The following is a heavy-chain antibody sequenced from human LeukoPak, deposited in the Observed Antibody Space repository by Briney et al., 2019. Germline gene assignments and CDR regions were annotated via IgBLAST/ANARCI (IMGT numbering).Heavy chain of an antibody. D-gene: IGHD3-10*01. V-gene: IGHV3-21*01. J-gene: IGHJ6*02. CDR2: ISSSSSYI. CDR1: GFTFSRYS. Sequence: KPGGSLRLSCAASGFTFSRYSMNWVRQAPGKGLEWVSSISSSSSYIYYADSVKGRFTISRDNAKNSLYLQMNSLRAEDTAVYYCARDPQGYYGSGSYPLAPYYYYGMEVWGQGTTVTVSS. CDR3: ARDPQGYYGSGSYPLAPYYYYGMEV.